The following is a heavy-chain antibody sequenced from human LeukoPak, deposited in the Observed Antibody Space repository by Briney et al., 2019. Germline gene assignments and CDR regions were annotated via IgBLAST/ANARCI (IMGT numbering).Heavy chain of an antibody. CDR2: INPNSGDT. V-gene: IGHV1-2*06. D-gene: IGHD2-2*01. CDR1: GYIFIDYY. Sequence: VASVKVSCKASGYIFIDYYMHWVRQAPGQGLEWMGRINPNSGDTNYAQKFQGRVTMTRDTSISTAYMELSRLRSDDTAVYYCARDRAVPAEVNDYWGQGTLVTVSS. J-gene: IGHJ4*02. CDR3: ARDRAVPAEVNDY.